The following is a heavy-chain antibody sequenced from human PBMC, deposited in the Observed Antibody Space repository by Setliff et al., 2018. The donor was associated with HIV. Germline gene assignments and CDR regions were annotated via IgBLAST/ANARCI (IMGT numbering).Heavy chain of an antibody. V-gene: IGHV4-34*01. Sequence: SETLSLTCAVYGGSFSGYYWSWIRQPPGKGLEWIGEINPSGSTNYNPSLKSRVTISVDTSKNQLSLKLSSVTAADTAVYYCARGAQVDWELFVYWGQGTLVTVSS. CDR2: INPSGST. CDR1: GGSFSGYY. J-gene: IGHJ4*02. D-gene: IGHD3-10*01. CDR3: ARGAQVDWELFVY.